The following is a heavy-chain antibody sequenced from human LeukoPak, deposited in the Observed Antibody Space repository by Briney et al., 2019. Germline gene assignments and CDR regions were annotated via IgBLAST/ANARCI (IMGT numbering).Heavy chain of an antibody. Sequence: ASVKVSCKASGYTFTSYDINWVRQATGQGLEWMGWMNPNSGNTGYAQKFQGRVTMTRNTSISTAYMELSSLRSEDTAVYYCARGYYYGSGSYSGYYYYYMDVWGKGTTVTISS. J-gene: IGHJ6*03. CDR1: GYTFTSYD. V-gene: IGHV1-8*01. D-gene: IGHD3-10*01. CDR2: MNPNSGNT. CDR3: ARGYYYGSGSYSGYYYYYMDV.